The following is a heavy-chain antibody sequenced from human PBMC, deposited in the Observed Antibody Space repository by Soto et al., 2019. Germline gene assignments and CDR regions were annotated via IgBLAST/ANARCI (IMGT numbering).Heavy chain of an antibody. CDR3: ARDPSYGSGNYSQYYFDY. CDR2: IYSGGTS. Sequence: EVQLVESGGDLVQPGGSLRLSCAASGFTVSNYYMSWVRQTPGKGLEWVSVIYSGGTSYYADSVKGRFTISRDNSKNTLHLQMHSLRAEDTAVYYCARDPSYGSGNYSQYYFDYWGQGTLVTVSS. CDR1: GFTVSNYY. D-gene: IGHD3-10*01. V-gene: IGHV3-66*01. J-gene: IGHJ4*02.